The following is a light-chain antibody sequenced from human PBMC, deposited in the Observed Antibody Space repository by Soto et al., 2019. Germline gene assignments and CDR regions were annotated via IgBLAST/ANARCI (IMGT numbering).Light chain of an antibody. J-gene: IGKJ1*01. CDR2: DAS. CDR1: QPLNNN. CDR3: QQYNNWPQT. V-gene: IGKV3D-15*01. Sequence: EIVMTQSPATLSVSPGDRATLSCRAGQPLNNNVAWYQHKPGQAPRVLIHDASSRATGIPDRFSGSGSGTDFTLTISSLQSEDFAEYHCQQYNNWPQTFGQGTKVDIK.